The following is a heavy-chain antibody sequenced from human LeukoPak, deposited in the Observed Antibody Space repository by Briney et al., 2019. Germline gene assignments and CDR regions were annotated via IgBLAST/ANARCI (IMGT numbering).Heavy chain of an antibody. CDR3: AELGITMIGGV. J-gene: IGHJ6*04. D-gene: IGHD3-10*02. CDR1: GFTFRSYE. V-gene: IGHV3-48*03. CDR2: ISSSGSTI. Sequence: QSGGSLTLSCEDSGFTFRSYEMNWVRQAPGKGLEWVSYISSSGSTIYYADSVKGRFTISRDNAKNSLYLQMNSLRAEDTAVYYCAELGITMIGGVWGKGTTVTISS.